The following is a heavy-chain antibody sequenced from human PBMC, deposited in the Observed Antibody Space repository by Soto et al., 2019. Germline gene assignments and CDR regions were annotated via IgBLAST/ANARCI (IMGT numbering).Heavy chain of an antibody. Sequence: PSETLSLTCAVSGGSISSGGYSWSWIRQPPGKGLEWIGSFYYSGSTYYNPSLKSRVSISVDTSKNQFSLKLSSVTAADTAVYYCARQVVDGTVAGTGSFDSWGQGTPVTVSS. CDR3: ARQVVDGTVAGTGSFDS. D-gene: IGHD6-19*01. J-gene: IGHJ4*02. CDR1: GGSISSGGYS. CDR2: FYYSGST. V-gene: IGHV4-30-2*03.